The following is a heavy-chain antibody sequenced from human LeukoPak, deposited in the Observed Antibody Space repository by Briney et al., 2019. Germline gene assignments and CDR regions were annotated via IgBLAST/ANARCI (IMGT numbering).Heavy chain of an antibody. V-gene: IGHV3-7*01. CDR1: GFTFSMYW. Sequence: QPGASLRLSCVASGFTFSMYWMTWLRPAPGKGLEWVANLKQDGSQTNYVDSVKGRFTISRDNAKKPLYLQMNSLRGEDTAVYYCARGGTYDIWGQGTRVTVSS. CDR3: ARGGTYDI. J-gene: IGHJ3*02. CDR2: LKQDGSQT.